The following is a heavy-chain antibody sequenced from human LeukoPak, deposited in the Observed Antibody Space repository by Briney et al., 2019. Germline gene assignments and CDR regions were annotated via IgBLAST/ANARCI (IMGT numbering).Heavy chain of an antibody. J-gene: IGHJ4*02. CDR3: ARGARDGYNRYYFDY. CDR1: GYTLTGYY. Sequence: GASVKVSCKASGYTLTGYYIHWVRQAPGQGLEWMGWINPNSGGTNYAQKFQGRVTMTRDTSISTAYMELSRLRSDDTAVYYCARGARDGYNRYYFDYWGQGTLVTVSS. CDR2: INPNSGGT. D-gene: IGHD5-24*01. V-gene: IGHV1-2*02.